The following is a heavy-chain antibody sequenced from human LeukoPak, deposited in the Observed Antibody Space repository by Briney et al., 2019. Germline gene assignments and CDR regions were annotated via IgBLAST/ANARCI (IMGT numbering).Heavy chain of an antibody. CDR2: IDWDDDK. Sequence: SGPTLVNPTQTLTLTCTSSGFSLSTSGMCVSWIRQPPGKALEWLARIDWDDDKYYSTSLKTRLSISKDTSKNQVVLTMTNMDPVDTATYYCARIRPDYDSSGYYLDYWGQGTLVTVSS. CDR1: GFSLSTSGMC. J-gene: IGHJ4*02. D-gene: IGHD3-22*01. V-gene: IGHV2-70*11. CDR3: ARIRPDYDSSGYYLDY.